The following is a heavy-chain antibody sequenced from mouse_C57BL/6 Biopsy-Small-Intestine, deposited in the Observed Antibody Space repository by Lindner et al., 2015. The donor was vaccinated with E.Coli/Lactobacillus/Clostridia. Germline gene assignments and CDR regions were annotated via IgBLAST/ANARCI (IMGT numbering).Heavy chain of an antibody. D-gene: IGHD3-1*01. Sequence: VQLQESGPGLVKPSQTVFLTCTVTGISITTGNYRWSWIRQFPGNKLEWIGYIYYSGTITYNPSLTSRTTITRDTPKNQFFLEMNSLTAEDTATYYCARVLGLYWYFDVWGTGTTVTVSS. V-gene: IGHV3-5*01. J-gene: IGHJ1*03. CDR1: GISITTGNYR. CDR3: ARVLGLYWYFDV. CDR2: IYYSGTI.